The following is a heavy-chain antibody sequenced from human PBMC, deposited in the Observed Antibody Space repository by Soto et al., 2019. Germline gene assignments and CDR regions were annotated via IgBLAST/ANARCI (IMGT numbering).Heavy chain of an antibody. J-gene: IGHJ3*02. D-gene: IGHD1-26*01. V-gene: IGHV1-69*13. CDR3: ARAYSGSYVDAFDI. CDR2: IIPIFGTA. Sequence: ASVKVSCKASGGTFISYAISWFRHAPGQGLEWMGGIIPIFGTANYAQKFQGRVTITADESTSTAYMELSSLRSEDTAVYYCARAYSGSYVDAFDIWGQGTMVTVSS. CDR1: GGTFISYA.